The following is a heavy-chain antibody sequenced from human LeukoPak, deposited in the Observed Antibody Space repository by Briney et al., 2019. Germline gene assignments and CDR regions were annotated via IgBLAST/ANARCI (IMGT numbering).Heavy chain of an antibody. J-gene: IGHJ2*01. Sequence: ASVKVSCKASGYTFTSYGINWVRQAPGQGLEWVGWISAYNGNTNYAQKLQGRVTMTTDTSTSTAYMELRSLRSDDTAVYYCARDLYSSSWKGVPFWYFDLWGRGTLVTVSS. CDR1: GYTFTSYG. CDR2: ISAYNGNT. V-gene: IGHV1-18*01. CDR3: ARDLYSSSWKGVPFWYFDL. D-gene: IGHD6-13*01.